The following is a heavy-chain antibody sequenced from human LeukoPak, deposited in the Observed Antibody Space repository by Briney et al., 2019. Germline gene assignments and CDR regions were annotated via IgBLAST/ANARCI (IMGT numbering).Heavy chain of an antibody. D-gene: IGHD5-18*01. V-gene: IGHV3-9*01. CDR1: GFTFDDYA. J-gene: IGHJ3*02. Sequence: GRSLRLSCAASGFTFDDYAMHWVRQAPGKGLEWVSGISWNSGSIGYADSVKGRFTISRDNAKNSLYLQMNSLRAEDTALYYCAKDMSRQLWPPQDAFDIWGQGTMVTVSS. CDR3: AKDMSRQLWPPQDAFDI. CDR2: ISWNSGSI.